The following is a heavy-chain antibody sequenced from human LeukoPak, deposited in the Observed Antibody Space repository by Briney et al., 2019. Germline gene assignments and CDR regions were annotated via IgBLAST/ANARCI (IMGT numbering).Heavy chain of an antibody. J-gene: IGHJ4*02. Sequence: ASVKVSCKASGSTFSDYYLHWVRQAPGQGLEWMGSINPKSGATTYAQKFQGRVTMTRDASIITAYLELSRLTSDDTAVYYCQQLTRGYWGQGTPVTFSS. V-gene: IGHV1-2*02. CDR2: INPKSGAT. CDR3: QQLTRGY. D-gene: IGHD1-1*01. CDR1: GSTFSDYY.